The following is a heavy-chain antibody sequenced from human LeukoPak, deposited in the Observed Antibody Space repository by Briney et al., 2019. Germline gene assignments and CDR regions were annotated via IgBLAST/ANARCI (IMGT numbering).Heavy chain of an antibody. Sequence: GGSLRLSCAASGFTFSSYSMNWVRQAPGKGLEWVSGINWNGGSTGYADSVKGRFTISRDNAKNSLYLQMNSLRAEDTAVYYCAKDPGTLSPALPVDYWGQGTLVTVSS. V-gene: IGHV3-20*04. D-gene: IGHD2-2*01. J-gene: IGHJ4*02. CDR3: AKDPGTLSPALPVDY. CDR2: INWNGGST. CDR1: GFTFSSYS.